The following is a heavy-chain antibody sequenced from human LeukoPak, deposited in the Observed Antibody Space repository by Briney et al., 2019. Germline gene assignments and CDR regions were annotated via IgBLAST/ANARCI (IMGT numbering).Heavy chain of an antibody. V-gene: IGHV4-59*12. J-gene: IGHJ6*03. CDR2: IHYSGST. D-gene: IGHD3-10*01. CDR1: GGSISSYY. Sequence: SETLSLTCTVSGGSISSYYWSWIRQPPGKGLEWIGYIHYSGSTNYNPSLKSRVTISVDTSKNQFSLKLSSVTAADTAVYYCARLVRGVIVYYMDVWGKGTTVTISS. CDR3: ARLVRGVIVYYMDV.